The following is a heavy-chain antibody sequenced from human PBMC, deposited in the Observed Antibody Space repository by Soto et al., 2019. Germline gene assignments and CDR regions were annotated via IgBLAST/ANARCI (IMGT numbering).Heavy chain of an antibody. CDR2: INDGSEE. CDR1: GFSFSAHG. V-gene: IGHV3-33*01. J-gene: IGHJ4*02. CDR3: ARDDLFVDNGLDH. Sequence: QVQLVESGGGVVRPGTSLRLSCAATGFSFSAHGMHWVRQAPGKGLEWLAVINDGSEEGYADSVRGRFTISRDNARNILYLQMENVRAEDSALYYCARDDLFVDNGLDHWGQGTLVTVSS. D-gene: IGHD1-1*01.